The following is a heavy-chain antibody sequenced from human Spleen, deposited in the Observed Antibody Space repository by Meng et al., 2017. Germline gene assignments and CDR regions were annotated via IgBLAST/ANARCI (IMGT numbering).Heavy chain of an antibody. CDR1: GYTYTHYQ. D-gene: IGHD3-10*01. V-gene: IGHV1-18*01. J-gene: IGHJ4*02. CDR2: FVNYADT. Sequence: QVQLVQSGAEVKKPGASVKVSCKASGYTYTHYQMDWVRQAPGQGLEWMGWFVNYADTYPAPKFQDRVTMTTDTHTNTVFMELRSLTSDDTAVYYCVRGTPGRSYCDYWGQGTLVTVSS. CDR3: VRGTPGRSYCDY.